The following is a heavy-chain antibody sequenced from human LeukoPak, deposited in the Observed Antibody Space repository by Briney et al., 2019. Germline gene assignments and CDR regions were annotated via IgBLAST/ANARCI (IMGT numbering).Heavy chain of an antibody. Sequence: ASVKVSCKASGYTFTSYGISWVRRAPGQGLEWMGWISAYNGNTNYAQKLQGRVTMTTDTSTSTAYMELRSLRSDDTAVYYCARTASTVVVPAAMSYWGQGTLVTVSS. CDR2: ISAYNGNT. J-gene: IGHJ4*02. D-gene: IGHD2-2*01. CDR3: ARTASTVVVPAAMSY. V-gene: IGHV1-18*01. CDR1: GYTFTSYG.